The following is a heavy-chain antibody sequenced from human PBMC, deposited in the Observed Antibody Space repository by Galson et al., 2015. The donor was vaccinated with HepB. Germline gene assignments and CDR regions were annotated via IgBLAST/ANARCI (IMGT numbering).Heavy chain of an antibody. D-gene: IGHD3-10*01. J-gene: IGHJ4*02. CDR1: GFTFSSYG. CDR2: ISYDGSNK. CDR3: AKDESLAAYGSGTVY. V-gene: IGHV3-30*18. Sequence: SLRLSCAASGFTFSSYGMHWVRQAPGKGLEWVAVISYDGSNKYYADSVKGRFTISRDNSKNTLYLQMNSLRAEDTAVYYCAKDESLAAYGSGTVYWGQGTLVTVS.